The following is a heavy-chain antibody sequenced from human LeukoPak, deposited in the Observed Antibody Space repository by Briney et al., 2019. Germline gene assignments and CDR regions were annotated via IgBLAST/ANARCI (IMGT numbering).Heavy chain of an antibody. V-gene: IGHV4-59*12. D-gene: IGHD4-11*01. J-gene: IGHJ2*01. CDR3: AVNYSDYPDLRYFDL. CDR2: IYYSGST. CDR1: GGSISSYY. Sequence: PSETLSLTCTVSGGSISSYYWSWIRQPPGKGLEWIGYIYYSGSTNYNPSLKSRVTMSVDTSKNQFSLKLSSVTAADTAVYYCAVNYSDYPDLRYFDLWGRGTLVTVSS.